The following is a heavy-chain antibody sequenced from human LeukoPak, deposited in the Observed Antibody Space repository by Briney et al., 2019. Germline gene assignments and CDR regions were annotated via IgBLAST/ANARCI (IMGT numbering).Heavy chain of an antibody. CDR1: GGSISSSDYY. D-gene: IGHD1-1*01. Sequence: SETLSLTCIVSGGSISSSDYYWGWIRQPPGKGLEWIGSIYYTGSTYYNPSLKSRVTISVDTSKNQFSLKLSSVTAADTAVYYCARLRYNWILPGPDAFDIWGQGTKVTVSS. CDR2: IYYTGST. V-gene: IGHV4-39*01. J-gene: IGHJ3*02. CDR3: ARLRYNWILPGPDAFDI.